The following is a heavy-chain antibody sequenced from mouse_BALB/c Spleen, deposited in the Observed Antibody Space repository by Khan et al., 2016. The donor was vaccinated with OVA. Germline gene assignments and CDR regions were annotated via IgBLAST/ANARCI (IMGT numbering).Heavy chain of an antibody. V-gene: IGHV9-3-1*01. J-gene: IGHJ4*01. D-gene: IGHD2-10*01. CDR3: ARPPYSAYVMDN. CDR1: GHTFTKYG. Sequence: QIQLVQSGPELKKPGETVKISCKASGHTFTKYGMNWVKQAPGKSLKWMGWINTYTGEPTYADDFSGRFAFSLETSASTAYLQINNLKNEDTATYIWARPPYSAYVMDNWGQGTSVTVSS. CDR2: INTYTGEP.